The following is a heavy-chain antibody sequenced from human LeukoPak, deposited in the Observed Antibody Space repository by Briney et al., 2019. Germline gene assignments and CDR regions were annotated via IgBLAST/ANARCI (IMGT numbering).Heavy chain of an antibody. J-gene: IGHJ4*02. CDR2: ISSSSSYI. Sequence: GGSLRLSCAASGFTFSSYWMSWVRQAPGKGLEWVSSISSSSSYIYYADSVKGRFTISRDNAKNSLYLQMNSLRAEDTAVYYCARDSEDFWSGYYFDYWGQGTLVTVSS. CDR1: GFTFSSYW. D-gene: IGHD3-3*01. CDR3: ARDSEDFWSGYYFDY. V-gene: IGHV3-21*01.